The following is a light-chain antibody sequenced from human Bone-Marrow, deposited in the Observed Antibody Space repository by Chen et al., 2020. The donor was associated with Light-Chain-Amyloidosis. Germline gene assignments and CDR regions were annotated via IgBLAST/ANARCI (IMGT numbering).Light chain of an antibody. CDR1: NIGSTS. Sequence: SYVLTQPSSVSVAPGQTATIACGENNIGSTSVHWYQQTPGQAPLLVVYDDSDRPSGIPELLSGSNSGNTPTLTISRVEAGDEADYYCQVWDRSSDRPVFGGGTKLTVL. J-gene: IGLJ3*02. CDR2: DDS. V-gene: IGLV3-21*02. CDR3: QVWDRSSDRPV.